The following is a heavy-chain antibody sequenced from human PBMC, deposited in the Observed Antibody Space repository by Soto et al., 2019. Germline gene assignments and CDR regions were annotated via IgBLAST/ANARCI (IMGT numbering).Heavy chain of an antibody. CDR1: GGSVRSSGYY. CDR2: LYSSGKT. Sequence: PSETLSLTCTVSGGSVRSSGYYWAWIRQPPGKGLEWIGSLYSSGKTYRNPSLKSRVTMSDDTSKNQLSLRLSSVTAADTAVYYCARLILDFNEHFDYWGQGTLVTVSS. J-gene: IGHJ4*02. CDR3: ARLILDFNEHFDY. D-gene: IGHD3-16*02. V-gene: IGHV4-39*01.